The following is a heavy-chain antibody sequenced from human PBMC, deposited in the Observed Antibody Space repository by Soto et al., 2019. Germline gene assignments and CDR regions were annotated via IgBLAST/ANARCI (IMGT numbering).Heavy chain of an antibody. J-gene: IGHJ5*02. V-gene: IGHV1-3*01. CDR1: GYTFTSYA. CDR3: ARFLEAAAGDNWYDP. D-gene: IGHD6-25*01. CDR2: INAGNGNT. Sequence: ASVKVCSKASGYTFTSYAMHWVRQAPGQRLEWMGWINAGNGNTKYSQKFQGRVTITRDTSASTAYMELSSLRSEDTAVYYCARFLEAAAGDNWYDPSDPGPLGTV.